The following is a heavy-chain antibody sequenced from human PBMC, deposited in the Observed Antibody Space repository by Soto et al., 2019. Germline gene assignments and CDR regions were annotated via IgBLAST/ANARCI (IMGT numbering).Heavy chain of an antibody. J-gene: IGHJ4*02. CDR1: GFTFSSYG. CDR3: AKEPGSGYYFGFKGGY. D-gene: IGHD3-22*01. V-gene: IGHV3-30*18. Sequence: QVQLVESGGGVVQPGRSLRLSCAASGFTFSSYGMHWVRQAPRKGLEWVAVISYDGSNKYYADSVKGRFTISRDNSKNTLYLQMNSLRAEDTAVYYCAKEPGSGYYFGFKGGYWGQGTLVTVSS. CDR2: ISYDGSNK.